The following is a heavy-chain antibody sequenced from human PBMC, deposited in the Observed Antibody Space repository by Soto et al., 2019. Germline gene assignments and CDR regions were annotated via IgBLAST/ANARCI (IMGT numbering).Heavy chain of an antibody. J-gene: IGHJ4*02. Sequence: EVQLLESGGGLVQPGGSLRLSCAASGFTFSSYAMSWVRQAPGKGLEWVSAISGSGGSTYYADSVKGRFTISRDNSKNTLYLQMNSLRAEDTAVYYCAKDTLRYFDWLPRGVDYWGQGTLVTVSS. CDR1: GFTFSSYA. CDR2: ISGSGGST. D-gene: IGHD3-9*01. V-gene: IGHV3-23*01. CDR3: AKDTLRYFDWLPRGVDY.